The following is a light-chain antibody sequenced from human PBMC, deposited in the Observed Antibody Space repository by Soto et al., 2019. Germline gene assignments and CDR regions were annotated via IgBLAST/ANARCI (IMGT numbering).Light chain of an antibody. V-gene: IGKV3-20*01. CDR2: GAS. J-gene: IGKJ1*01. Sequence: EIVLTQSPDTLSLSPGERATLSCRASQSVTSTYFAWHQQKPGQAPRLLIHGASNRAAGIPDRFSASGSGTDFTLTISRLEPEDSAVYYCQQYGRSPRTFGQGTKVEIK. CDR3: QQYGRSPRT. CDR1: QSVTSTY.